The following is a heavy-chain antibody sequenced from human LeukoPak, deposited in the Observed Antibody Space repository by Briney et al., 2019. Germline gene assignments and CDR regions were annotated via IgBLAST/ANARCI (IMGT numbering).Heavy chain of an antibody. J-gene: IGHJ1*01. CDR2: IHYSGST. V-gene: IGHV4-59*08. Sequence: SETLSLTCTVSGGSISSYYWTWIRQPPGKGLEWIGYIHYSGSTKYNPSLKSRVTISVDTSKNQFSLKLSSVTAADTAVYYCASHRVAGTFLGYFQHWGQGTLVTVSS. D-gene: IGHD6-19*01. CDR1: GGSISSYY. CDR3: ASHRVAGTFLGYFQH.